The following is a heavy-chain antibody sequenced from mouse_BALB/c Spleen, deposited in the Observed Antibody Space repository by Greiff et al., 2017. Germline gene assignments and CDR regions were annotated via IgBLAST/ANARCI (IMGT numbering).Heavy chain of an antibody. Sequence: QVQLKESGAELARPGASVKLSCKASGYTFTDYYINWVQQRTGQGLEWIGELYPGSGNTYYNEKFKGKATLTADKSSSTAYMQLSSLTSEASAVYFCARYHGSSRYCDYWGQGTTLTVSA. CDR2: LYPGSGNT. J-gene: IGHJ2*01. V-gene: IGHV1-77*01. CDR1: GYTFTDYY. D-gene: IGHD1-1*01. CDR3: ARYHGSSRYCDY.